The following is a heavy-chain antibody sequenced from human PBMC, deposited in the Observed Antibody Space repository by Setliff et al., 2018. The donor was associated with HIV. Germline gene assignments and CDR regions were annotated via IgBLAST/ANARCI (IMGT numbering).Heavy chain of an antibody. J-gene: IGHJ4*02. CDR1: GGSISSNNYY. D-gene: IGHD2-21*02. CDR3: AREGDGIDF. V-gene: IGHV4-39*02. CDR2: IYYSGST. Sequence: PSETLSLTCTVSGGSISSNNYYWGWIRQPPGKGLEWIASIYYSGSTYYNPSLKSRITISVDTSKNQISLKLTAVTAADSAVYYCAREGDGIDFWGQGTLVTVSS.